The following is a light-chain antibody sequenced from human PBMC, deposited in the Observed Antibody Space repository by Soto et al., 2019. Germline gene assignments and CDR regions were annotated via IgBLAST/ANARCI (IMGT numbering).Light chain of an antibody. CDR2: VAS. J-gene: IGKJ4*01. CDR1: QSVRSN. Sequence: EIVMTQSPATLSVSPGERATLSCRASQSVRSNLAWYQQKPGQTPKLLIYVASTRATGIPARFSGSGSGTEFTLTISSLQSEDFAVYYCQQYTVWPLTFGGGTKVEFK. CDR3: QQYTVWPLT. V-gene: IGKV3-15*01.